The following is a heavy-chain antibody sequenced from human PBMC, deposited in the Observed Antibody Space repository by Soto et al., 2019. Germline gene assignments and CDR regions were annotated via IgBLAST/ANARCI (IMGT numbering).Heavy chain of an antibody. V-gene: IGHV3-33*06. CDR2: IWFDGSNK. D-gene: IGHD6-19*01. J-gene: IGHJ6*02. CDR3: AKDQLGGWDYYYYYYGMDV. CDR1: GFTFSTYG. Sequence: QVQLVESGGGVVQPGRSLRLSCAASGFTFSTYGMHWVRQAPGKGLEWVAVIWFDGSNKYYADSVKGRFTISRDNSNNTLFLQMNSLRAEDTAVYYCAKDQLGGWDYYYYYYGMDVWGQGTTVTVSS.